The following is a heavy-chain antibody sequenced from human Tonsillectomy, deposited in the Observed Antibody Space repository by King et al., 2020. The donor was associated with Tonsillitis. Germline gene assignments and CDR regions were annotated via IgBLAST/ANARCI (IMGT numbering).Heavy chain of an antibody. CDR2: ISSSSSSI. CDR3: AGVPATPGYLAAAAVLFYGMEV. V-gene: IGHV3-21*01. CDR1: GFTFRTYS. D-gene: IGHD6-13*01. J-gene: IGHJ6*02. Sequence: VQLVESGGGLVKPGGSLRLSCAASGFTFRTYSMNWVRQAPGKGLEWVSAISSSSSSIYYADSVKGRFTMSRDNAKNSLYLQMNSLRAEDTAVYYCAGVPATPGYLAAAAVLFYGMEVWGQGTTVTVSS.